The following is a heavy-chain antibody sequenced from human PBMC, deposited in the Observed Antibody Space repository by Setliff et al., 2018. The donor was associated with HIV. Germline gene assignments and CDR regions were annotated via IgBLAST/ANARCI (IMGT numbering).Heavy chain of an antibody. V-gene: IGHV4-31*03. Sequence: SETLSLTCTVSGGSISSSSYYWGWIRQPPGKGLEWIGFIYYSGSTYYNPSLKSRVSISVDTSKNQFSLKLYSVTAADTAVYYCARFPSSTSFYYFDYWGQGTLVTVS. J-gene: IGHJ4*02. CDR3: ARFPSSTSFYYFDY. CDR1: GGSISSSSYY. CDR2: IYYSGST. D-gene: IGHD2-2*01.